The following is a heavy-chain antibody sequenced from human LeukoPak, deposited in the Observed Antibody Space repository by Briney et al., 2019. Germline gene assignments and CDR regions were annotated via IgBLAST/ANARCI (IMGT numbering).Heavy chain of an antibody. CDR1: GYTFTSYY. Sequence: ASVTVSCKASGYTFTSYYMHWVRQAPGQGLEWMGIINPSGASTNYAQKVQGRVNMTRDTSTNTVYMELGSLRSEDTAVYYCARVAAAGFAYDKFDPWGQGTLVTVSS. J-gene: IGHJ5*02. CDR3: ARVAAAGFAYDKFDP. CDR2: INPSGAST. D-gene: IGHD6-13*01. V-gene: IGHV1-46*01.